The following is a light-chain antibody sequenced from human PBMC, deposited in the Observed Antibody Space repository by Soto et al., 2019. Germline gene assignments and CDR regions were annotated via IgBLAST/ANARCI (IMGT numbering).Light chain of an antibody. J-gene: IGKJ1*01. CDR2: GAS. CDR1: QSISSTQ. CDR3: QHYGTSPGT. V-gene: IGKV3-20*01. Sequence: EIVLTQSPDTLSLSPGERATLSCRASQSISSTQLVWYQQKPGQAPTLLIFGASSRATGIPDRFSGSGSGTDFTLTISGLQPEEFAVYYCQHYGTSPGTFGQGTKVEIK.